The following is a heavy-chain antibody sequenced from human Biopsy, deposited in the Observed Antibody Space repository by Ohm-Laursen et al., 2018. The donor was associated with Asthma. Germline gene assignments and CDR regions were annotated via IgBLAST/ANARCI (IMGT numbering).Heavy chain of an antibody. CDR2: ISYSGST. J-gene: IGHJ2*01. CDR3: ARVPTTLRYFDL. V-gene: IGHV4-61*01. D-gene: IGHD2-15*01. Sequence: SETLSLTCSVSGGSVSSGSYYWSWIRQPPGKGLAWVSYISYSGSTDYNPSLKSRLTISMDTPKNQFSLKLSSMTAADTAVYYCARVPTTLRYFDLWGRGTLVTVSS. CDR1: GGSVSSGSYY.